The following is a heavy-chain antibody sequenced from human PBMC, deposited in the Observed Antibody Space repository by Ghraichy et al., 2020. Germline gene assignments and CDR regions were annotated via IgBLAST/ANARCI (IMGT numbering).Heavy chain of an antibody. CDR1: GGSIFSYTSH. V-gene: IGHV4-39*01. Sequence: SETLSLTCTVSGGSIFSYTSHWGWIRQPPGKGLEWIGSIYHSGSTYYNSYLRSRVTMSVDTSKNQFSLRLTSGTAADTAVYYCVRRRRMTPVTTKDWGQGTLVTDSP. CDR2: IYHSGST. D-gene: IGHD4-17*01. CDR3: VRRRRMTPVTTKD. J-gene: IGHJ4*02.